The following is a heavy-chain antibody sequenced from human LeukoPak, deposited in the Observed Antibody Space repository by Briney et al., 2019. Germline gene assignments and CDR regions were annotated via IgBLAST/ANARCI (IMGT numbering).Heavy chain of an antibody. J-gene: IGHJ6*04. Sequence: SETLSLTCTVSGGSVNNGGYFWNWIRQSPGKGLEWLSYVYSSGSPNYNPSLRSRVSMSVDTSKNQFSLKLSSVTAADTAVYYCASVSVSSAGYHFYYYGMDVWGKGTTVIVSS. CDR3: ASVSVSSAGYHFYYYGMDV. CDR1: GGSVNNGGYF. CDR2: VYSSGSP. V-gene: IGHV4-61*08. D-gene: IGHD6-25*01.